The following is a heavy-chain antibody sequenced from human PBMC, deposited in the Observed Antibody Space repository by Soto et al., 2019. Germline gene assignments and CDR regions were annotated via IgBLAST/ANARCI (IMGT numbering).Heavy chain of an antibody. V-gene: IGHV5-10-1*01. CDR2: IDPSYYYT. D-gene: IGHD4-17*01. CDR1: GYSFTSYW. J-gene: IGHJ6*02. Sequence: EESLKFSCKGSGYSFTSYWISGVRKMPGKGLERRGRIDPSYYYTNYSPSFQGHVTISAETTISTAYLQWSSLKASDNAMYYCASGGSCTVISFPICYYYCRMDVWGQGTTVTVSS. CDR3: ASGGSCTVISFPICYYYCRMDV.